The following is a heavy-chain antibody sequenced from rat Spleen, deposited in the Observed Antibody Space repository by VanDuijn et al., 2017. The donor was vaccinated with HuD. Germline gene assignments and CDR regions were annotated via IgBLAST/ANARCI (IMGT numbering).Heavy chain of an antibody. J-gene: IGHJ4*01. CDR2: ISPSGDNT. Sequence: EVQLVESGGGLVQPRRSLKLSCTASGISFSNYNMSWVRQAPTKGLEWVASISPSGDNTYYRDSVKGRFTVSRDNAKSTLFLQMDSLRSEDTATYYCARVNTMGHGMEAWGQGASVTVSS. CDR3: ARVNTMGHGMEA. D-gene: IGHD1-7*01. CDR1: GISFSNYN. V-gene: IGHV5-25*01.